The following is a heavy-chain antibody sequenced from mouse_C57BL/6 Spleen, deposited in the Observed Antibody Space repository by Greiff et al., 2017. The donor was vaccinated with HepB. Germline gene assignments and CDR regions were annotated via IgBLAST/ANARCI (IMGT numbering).Heavy chain of an antibody. CDR2: IYPGDGDT. V-gene: IGHV1-80*01. CDR1: GYAFSSYW. Sequence: VQVVESGAELVKPGASVKISCKASGYAFSSYWMNWVKQRPGKGLEWIGQIYPGDGDTNYNGKFKGKATLTADKSSSTAYMQLSSLTSEDSAVYFCAREDPTFRDAMDYWGQGTSVTVSS. J-gene: IGHJ4*01. CDR3: AREDPTFRDAMDY.